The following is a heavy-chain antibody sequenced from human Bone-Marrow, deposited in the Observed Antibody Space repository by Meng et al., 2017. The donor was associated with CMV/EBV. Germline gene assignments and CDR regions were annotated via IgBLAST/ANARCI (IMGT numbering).Heavy chain of an antibody. CDR3: ARDTQAVPGQDYYYYGMDV. CDR1: GYTFTSYG. CDR2: ISAYNGNT. Sequence: ASVKVSCKASGYTFTSYGISWVRQAPGQGLEWMGWISAYNGNTNYAQKLQGRVTMTTDTSTSTAYMELRSLRSDDTAVYYCARDTQAVPGQDYYYYGMDVWGQGTTVTVSS. V-gene: IGHV1-18*01. J-gene: IGHJ6*02. D-gene: IGHD2-2*01.